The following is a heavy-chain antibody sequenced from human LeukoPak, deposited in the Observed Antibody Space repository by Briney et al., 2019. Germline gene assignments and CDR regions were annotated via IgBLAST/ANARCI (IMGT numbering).Heavy chain of an antibody. CDR3: ARDVFDGSITHHKFDP. J-gene: IGHJ5*02. V-gene: IGHV1-2*02. CDR1: GYTFTDYY. Sequence: ASVTVSFKASGYTFTDYYMHWVRQAPGQGLEWMGWINPNTGGTNYAQKFQDRVTMTRDTSISTAYMELSSLTSDDTAVFYCARDVFDGSITHHKFDPWGQGTLVTVSS. CDR2: INPNTGGT. D-gene: IGHD5/OR15-5a*01.